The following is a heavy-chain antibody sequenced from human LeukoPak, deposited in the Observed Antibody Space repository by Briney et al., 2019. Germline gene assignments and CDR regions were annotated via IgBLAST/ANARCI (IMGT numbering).Heavy chain of an antibody. CDR2: IHYGGNNE. J-gene: IGHJ3*02. D-gene: IGHD4-17*01. CDR1: GFSFSSYA. CDR3: AKPQTTVTTGIKSFDM. V-gene: IGHV3-30*02. Sequence: GGSLRLSCAASGFSFSSYAMHWVRQAPGKGLEWVAFIHYGGNNEDYADSVKGRFAISRDNSKSTLYLQMDSLKTEDTAVYYCAKPQTTVTTGIKSFDMWGQGTMVIVSS.